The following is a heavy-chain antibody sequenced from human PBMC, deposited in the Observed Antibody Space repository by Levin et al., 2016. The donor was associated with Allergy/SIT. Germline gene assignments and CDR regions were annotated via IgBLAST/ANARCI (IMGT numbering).Heavy chain of an antibody. J-gene: IGHJ6*02. Sequence: ASVKVSCKASGYTFSRYIIHWVRQAPGQGLEWMGWINAANGDTKSSQDFQDRVTITRDTSAKAAKTAYMELSSLRLEDTAVYYCASDLDYTNYDGHYYGMDVWGQGTTVTVSS. D-gene: IGHD4-11*01. V-gene: IGHV1-3*01. CDR2: INAANGDT. CDR1: GYTFSRYI. CDR3: ASDLDYTNYDGHYYGMDV.